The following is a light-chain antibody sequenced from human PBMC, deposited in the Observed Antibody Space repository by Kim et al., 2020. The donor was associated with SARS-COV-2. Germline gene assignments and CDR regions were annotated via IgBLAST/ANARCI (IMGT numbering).Light chain of an antibody. CDR2: ATS. CDR1: QAVGSW. CDR3: QQHDTYPLT. V-gene: IGKV1D-16*01. Sequence: DIQMTQSPSSLSASVGDRVTITCRASQAVGSWVAWYQQKPEKAPKSLIYATSSLQFGVPSRFSGSGSGTYFTLTISNLQPEDSATYYCQQHDTYPLTFGGGTKVEIK. J-gene: IGKJ4*01.